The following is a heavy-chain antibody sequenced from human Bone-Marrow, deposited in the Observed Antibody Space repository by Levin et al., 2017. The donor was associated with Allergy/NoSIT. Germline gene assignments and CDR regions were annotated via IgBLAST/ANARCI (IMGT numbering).Heavy chain of an antibody. CDR1: GGSFSGYY. J-gene: IGHJ3*02. CDR3: ARGYSGYHAFDI. CDR2: INHSGST. D-gene: IGHD5-12*01. Sequence: SQTLSLTCAVYGGSFSGYYWSWIRQPPGKGLESIGEINHSGSTNYNPSLKSRVTISVDTSKNQFSLKLSSVTAADTAVYYCARGYSGYHAFDIWGQGTMVTVSS. V-gene: IGHV4-34*01.